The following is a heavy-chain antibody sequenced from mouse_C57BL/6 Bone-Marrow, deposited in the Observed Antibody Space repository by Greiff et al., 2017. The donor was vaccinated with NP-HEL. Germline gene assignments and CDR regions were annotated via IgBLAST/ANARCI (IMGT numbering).Heavy chain of an antibody. CDR1: FSPFPRSW. D-gene: IGHD1-1*01. CDR3: ARKGIITTARFDY. V-gene: IGHV1-64*01. CDR2: IHPHLFLT. J-gene: IGHJ2*01. Sequence: QVQLQQPGAELVKPFSSFYFSCNSSFSPFPRSWLPWWPPRPGQGLEWIGMIHPHLFLTNYNEKFKSKATLTVDKSSSTAYMQLSSLTSEDSAVYYWARKGIITTARFDYWGQGTTLTVSS.